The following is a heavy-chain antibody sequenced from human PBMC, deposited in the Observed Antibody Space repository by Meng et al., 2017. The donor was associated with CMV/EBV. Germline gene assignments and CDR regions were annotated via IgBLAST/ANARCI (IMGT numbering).Heavy chain of an antibody. Sequence: LSLTCAASGFTFSSYSMNWVRQAPGKGLEWVSSISSSSYIYYADSVKGRFTISRDNAKNSLYLQMNSLRAEDTAVYYCARNYVPAAISGDAFDIWGQGTMVTVSS. V-gene: IGHV3-21*01. CDR1: GFTFSSYS. J-gene: IGHJ3*02. D-gene: IGHD2-2*01. CDR2: ISSSSYI. CDR3: ARNYVPAAISGDAFDI.